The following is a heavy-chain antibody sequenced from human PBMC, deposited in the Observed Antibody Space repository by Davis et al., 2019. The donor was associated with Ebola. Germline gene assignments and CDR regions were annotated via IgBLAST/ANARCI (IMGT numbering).Heavy chain of an antibody. D-gene: IGHD4-11*01. CDR3: AKGDYSNPSWFGP. J-gene: IGHJ5*02. V-gene: IGHV3-23*01. Sequence: GESLKISCAASGFTFSSYAMSWVRQAPGKGLEWVSAISGSGGSTYYADSVKGRFTISRDNSKSTLYLQMNSLRAEDTAVYYCAKGDYSNPSWFGPWGQGTLVTVSS. CDR1: GFTFSSYA. CDR2: ISGSGGST.